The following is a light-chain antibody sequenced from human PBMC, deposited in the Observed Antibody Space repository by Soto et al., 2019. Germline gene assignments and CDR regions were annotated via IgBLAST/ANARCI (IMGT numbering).Light chain of an antibody. J-gene: IGKJ2*01. CDR2: DAS. V-gene: IGKV3-20*01. CDR1: QSVTAGY. Sequence: EIVLTQSPGTLSLSPGERATLSCRASQSVTAGYLAWYQQKPGQAPRLLIYDASSRATGIPDRFSGSGSGTDFTLTISRLEPEDFAVYYCQQYGTSLLYPFSQGTKLEIK. CDR3: QQYGTSLLYP.